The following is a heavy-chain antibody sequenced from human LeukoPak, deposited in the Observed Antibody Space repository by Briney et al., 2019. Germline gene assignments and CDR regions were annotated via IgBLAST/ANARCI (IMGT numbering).Heavy chain of an antibody. CDR3: ARGGSRVFGGSGWFDP. CDR1: GGSISSGGYY. J-gene: IGHJ5*02. V-gene: IGHV4-31*03. Sequence: PSETLSLTCTVSGGSISSGGYYWSWIRQHPGKGLEWIGYIYYSGSTYYNPSLKSRVTISVDTSKNQFSLKLSSVTAADTAVYYCARGGSRVFGGSGWFDPWGQGTLVTVS. CDR2: IYYSGST. D-gene: IGHD2-15*01.